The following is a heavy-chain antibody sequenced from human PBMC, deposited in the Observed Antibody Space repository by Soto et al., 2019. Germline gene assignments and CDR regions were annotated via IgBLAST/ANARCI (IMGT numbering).Heavy chain of an antibody. CDR3: ACSSNDAFDI. V-gene: IGHV3-23*01. CDR2: ISGSGGST. J-gene: IGHJ3*02. Sequence: EVQLLESGGGLVQPGGSLRLSCAASGFTFSSYAMSWVRQAPGKGLEWVSAISGSGGSTYYADSVKGRFTISRDNSKNTLYLQSTSLRAEDTAVYYCACSSNDAFDIWGQGTMVTVSS. D-gene: IGHD6-13*01. CDR1: GFTFSSYA.